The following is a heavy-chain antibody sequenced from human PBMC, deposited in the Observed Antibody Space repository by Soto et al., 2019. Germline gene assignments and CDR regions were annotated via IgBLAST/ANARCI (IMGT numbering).Heavy chain of an antibody. V-gene: IGHV4-31*03. CDR1: GGSISSGGYY. Sequence: SETLSLTCTVSGGSISSGGYYWSWIRQHPGKGLEWIGYIYYSGSTYYNPSLKSRVTISVDTSKNQFSLKLSSVTAADTAVYYCARVGSSSWYSAFDIWGQGTMVTVSS. D-gene: IGHD6-13*01. CDR3: ARVGSSSWYSAFDI. J-gene: IGHJ3*02. CDR2: IYYSGST.